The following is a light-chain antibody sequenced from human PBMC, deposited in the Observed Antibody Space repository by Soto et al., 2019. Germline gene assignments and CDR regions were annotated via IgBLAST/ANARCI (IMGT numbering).Light chain of an antibody. J-gene: IGKJ2*01. CDR3: QQYYSTPYT. CDR1: QNILYGSDNKNY. CDR2: WAS. V-gene: IGKV4-1*01. Sequence: DIVMTQSPESLAVSLGERATINCKSSQNILYGSDNKNYLAWYQQKPGQLPKLLIYWASTRESGVPGRFSGSGSATDFTLTISGLQAEDVAVYYCQQYYSTPYTFGQGTKLEIK.